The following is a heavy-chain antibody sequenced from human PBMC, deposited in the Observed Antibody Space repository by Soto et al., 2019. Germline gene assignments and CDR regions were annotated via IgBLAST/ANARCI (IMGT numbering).Heavy chain of an antibody. CDR2: IIPIFGTA. CDR3: ARDVAVAGTWQYYFDY. V-gene: IGHV1-69*13. J-gene: IGHJ4*02. D-gene: IGHD6-19*01. Sequence: SVKVSCKASGGTFSSCAISWVRQAPGQGLEWMGGIIPIFGTANYAQKFQGRVTITADESTSTAYMELSSLRSEDTAVYYCARDVAVAGTWQYYFDYWGQGTLVTVSS. CDR1: GGTFSSCA.